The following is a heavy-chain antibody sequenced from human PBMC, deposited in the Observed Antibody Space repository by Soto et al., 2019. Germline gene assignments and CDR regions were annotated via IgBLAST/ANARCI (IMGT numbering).Heavy chain of an antibody. J-gene: IGHJ6*02. CDR3: TKDRYRPPGRHYYHALDV. V-gene: IGHV3-30*04. CDR2: ISSDWRRP. D-gene: IGHD4-4*01. CDR1: GFTFNNYI. Sequence: LRLSCTASGFTFNNYIMHWVRQPPVKGPDWVAAISSDWRRPYYAESLQGRFTISSNNSKSTMYLQMYSLRSDDTAVYYGTKDRYRPPGRHYYHALDVWGQGTTVTVSS.